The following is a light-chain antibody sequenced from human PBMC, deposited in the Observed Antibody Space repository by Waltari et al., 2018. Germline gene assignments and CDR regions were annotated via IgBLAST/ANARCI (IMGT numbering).Light chain of an antibody. CDR1: QSVSHNN. V-gene: IGKV3-20*01. CDR2: GAS. CDR3: QQYAGTPIT. J-gene: IGKJ4*01. Sequence: EIVLTQSPGTLSLSPGERATLSCRATQSVSHNNLAWYQQKGGQAPRLLIYGASSRATGFPDRFSGSGSGTDFTVSISRLEPEDYGVYYCQQYAGTPITFGGGTKVEI.